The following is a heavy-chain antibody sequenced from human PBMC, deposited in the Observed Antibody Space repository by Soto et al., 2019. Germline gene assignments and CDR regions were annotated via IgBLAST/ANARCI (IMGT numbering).Heavy chain of an antibody. CDR1: GYSFTNYD. D-gene: IGHD3-3*01. CDR2: MNPGNNQHVYT. CDR3: ARDGPHISIFGYGDY. J-gene: IGHJ4*02. V-gene: IGHV1-8*01. Sequence: GASVKVSCKTSGYSFTNYDIHWVRQAAGQGLEWMGWMNPGNNQHVYTYYADSVKGRFTISRDNFRNSLYLQMSSLRTADTAVYYCARDGPHISIFGYGDYWGQGSLVTVSS.